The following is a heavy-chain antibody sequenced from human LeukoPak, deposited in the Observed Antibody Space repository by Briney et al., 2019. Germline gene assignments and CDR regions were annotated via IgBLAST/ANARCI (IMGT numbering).Heavy chain of an antibody. D-gene: IGHD6-13*01. CDR1: GVSISSSYSY. CDR3: ARGAYSSSWRWFDP. Sequence: NASETLSLTCTVSGVSISSSYSYWGWIRQPPGMGLEWIGYIYYSGSTYYNPSLKSRVTISVDTSKNQFSLKLSSVTAADTAVYYCARGAYSSSWRWFDPWGQGTLVTVSS. J-gene: IGHJ5*02. CDR2: IYYSGST. V-gene: IGHV4-39*07.